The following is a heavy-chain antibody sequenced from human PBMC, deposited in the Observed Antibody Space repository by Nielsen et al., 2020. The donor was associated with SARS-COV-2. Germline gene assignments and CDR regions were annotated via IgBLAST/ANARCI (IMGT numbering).Heavy chain of an antibody. CDR2: IKQDGSEK. D-gene: IGHD2-15*01. Sequence: GESLKISCAASGFTFSSYWMSWVRQAPGKGLEWVANIKQDGSEKYYVDSVKGRFTISRDNAKNSLYLQMNSLRAEDTALYYCAKDKGSCSGGSCAGPYYYYYGMDVWGQGTTVTVSS. J-gene: IGHJ6*02. V-gene: IGHV3-7*05. CDR3: AKDKGSCSGGSCAGPYYYYYGMDV. CDR1: GFTFSSYW.